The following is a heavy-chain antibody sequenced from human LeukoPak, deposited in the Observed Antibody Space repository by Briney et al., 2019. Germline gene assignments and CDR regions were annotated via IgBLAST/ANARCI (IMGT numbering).Heavy chain of an antibody. CDR3: AREGSGPLNWFDP. CDR1: GYTFTSYY. D-gene: IGHD2-15*01. V-gene: IGHV1-46*01. Sequence: VSVKVSCKASGYTFTSYYMHWVRQAPGQGLEWMGIINPSGGSTSYAQKFQGRVTITADKSTSTAYMELSSLRSEDTAVYYCAREGSGPLNWFDPWGQGTLVTVSS. CDR2: INPSGGST. J-gene: IGHJ5*02.